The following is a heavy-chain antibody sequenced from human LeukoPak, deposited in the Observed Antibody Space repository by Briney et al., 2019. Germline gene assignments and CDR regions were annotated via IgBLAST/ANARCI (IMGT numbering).Heavy chain of an antibody. CDR3: ARVHYGSGSYYNPYYFDY. CDR1: GGSFSGYY. Sequence: SETLSLTCAVFGGSFSGYYWSWIRQPPGKGLEWIGEINHSGSTNYNPSLKSRVTISVDTSKNQFSLKLSSVTAADTAVYYCARVHYGSGSYYNPYYFDYWGQGTLVTVSS. V-gene: IGHV4-34*01. D-gene: IGHD3-10*01. CDR2: INHSGST. J-gene: IGHJ4*02.